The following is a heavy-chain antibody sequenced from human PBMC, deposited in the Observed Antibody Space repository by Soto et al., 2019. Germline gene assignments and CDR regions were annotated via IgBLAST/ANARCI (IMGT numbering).Heavy chain of an antibody. D-gene: IGHD3-16*02. CDR3: ATYHYDYVWGSYRYSY. Sequence: QVQLVQSGAEVKKPGSSVKVSCKASGGTFSSYAISWVRQAPGQGLEWMGGIIPIFGTANYAQKFQGRVTITADESTSPADMELSSLRSEDTAVYYCATYHYDYVWGSYRYSYWGQGTLVTVSS. CDR1: GGTFSSYA. J-gene: IGHJ4*02. V-gene: IGHV1-69*12. CDR2: IIPIFGTA.